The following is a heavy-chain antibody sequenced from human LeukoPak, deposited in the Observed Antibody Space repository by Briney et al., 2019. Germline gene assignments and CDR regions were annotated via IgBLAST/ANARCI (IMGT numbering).Heavy chain of an antibody. D-gene: IGHD3-3*01. J-gene: IGHJ4*02. CDR3: ARTDFWSGYNNY. CDR1: GGSISSGSYY. CDR2: IYTSGST. Sequence: KSSETLSLTCTVSGGSISSGSYYWSWIRQPAGKGLEWIGRIYTSGSTNYNPSLKSRVTISVDTSKNRFSLKLSSVTAADTAVYYCARTDFWSGYNNYWGQGTLVTVSS. V-gene: IGHV4-61*02.